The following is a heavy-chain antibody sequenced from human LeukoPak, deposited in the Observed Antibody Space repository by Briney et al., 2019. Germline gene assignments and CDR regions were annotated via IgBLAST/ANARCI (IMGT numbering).Heavy chain of an antibody. J-gene: IGHJ4*02. CDR2: INHSGST. D-gene: IGHD1-26*01. CDR1: GGSFSGYY. V-gene: IGHV4-34*01. CDR3: ARSTSGSYSLD. Sequence: SETLSLTCAVYGGSFSGYYWSWIRQPPGKGLEWIGEINHSGSTNYNPSLKSRVTISVDTSKNQFSLKLSSVTAADTAVYYCARSTSGSYSLDWGQGNLVTVSS.